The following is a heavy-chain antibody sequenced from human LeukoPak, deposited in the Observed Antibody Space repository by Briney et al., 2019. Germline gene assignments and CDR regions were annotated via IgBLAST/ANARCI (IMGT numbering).Heavy chain of an antibody. Sequence: GGSLRLSCAASGITFSNYAMSWVRQAPGKGLEWVSAITGSDGTTYYADSVKGRFTISRDNSKNTLYLQMNSLRAEDTAVYYCAKWGDYDILTGYYVSDYWGHGTLVTVSS. D-gene: IGHD3-9*01. J-gene: IGHJ4*01. CDR3: AKWGDYDILTGYYVSDY. V-gene: IGHV3-23*01. CDR2: ITGSDGTT. CDR1: GITFSNYA.